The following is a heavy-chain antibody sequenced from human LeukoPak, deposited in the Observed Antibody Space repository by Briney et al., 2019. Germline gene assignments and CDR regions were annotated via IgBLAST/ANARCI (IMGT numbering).Heavy chain of an antibody. J-gene: IGHJ4*02. CDR2: IYGNGDT. Sequence: PSETLSLTCSVSGASFTSYYWNWIRQPPGKGLEWIGYIYGNGDTNYNSSLKSRVTISEDMSEKQFSLKLSSVTAADTAMYYCVRDGGDSNPIWGQGTLVTVSS. V-gene: IGHV4-59*01. D-gene: IGHD2-21*02. CDR1: GASFTSYY. CDR3: VRDGGDSNPI.